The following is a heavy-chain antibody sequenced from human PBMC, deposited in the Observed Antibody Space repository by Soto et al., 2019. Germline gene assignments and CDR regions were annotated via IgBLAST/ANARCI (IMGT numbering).Heavy chain of an antibody. J-gene: IGHJ4*02. Sequence: QVQLQESGPGLVKPSGTLSLTCAVSGGSISSSNWWSWVRQPPGKGLQWIGEIYHSGSTNYIPSLQSRVTISVDKSRNPFSLKLSSVTAADTAVYYCARRWGEGRVDYWGQGTLVTVSS. CDR2: IYHSGST. V-gene: IGHV4-4*02. D-gene: IGHD3-10*01. CDR1: GGSISSSNW. CDR3: ARRWGEGRVDY.